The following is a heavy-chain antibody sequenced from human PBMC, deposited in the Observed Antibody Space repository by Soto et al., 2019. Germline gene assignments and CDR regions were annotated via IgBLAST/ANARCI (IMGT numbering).Heavy chain of an antibody. CDR2: IYYSGST. CDR1: GVSISSYY. J-gene: IGHJ4*02. D-gene: IGHD2-15*01. CDR3: ARRYGGTFDY. V-gene: IGHV4-59*08. Sequence: SETLSLTCTVSGVSISSYYWSWIRQPPGKGLEWIGYIYYSGSTDYNPSLKSRVTISVDTSKNQFSLKLSSVTAADTAVYYCARRYGGTFDYWGQGTLVTVSS.